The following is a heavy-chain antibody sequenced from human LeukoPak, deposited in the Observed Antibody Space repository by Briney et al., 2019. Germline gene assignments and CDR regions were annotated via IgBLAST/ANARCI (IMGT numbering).Heavy chain of an antibody. Sequence: GESLKISCKGSGYSFPNYWIGWVRQMPGKGLEWMGIIYPGDSDTRYSPSFQGQVTISADKSISTAYLQWSSLKASDTAIYYCARHTRDFVDYWGQGTLVTVSS. CDR3: ARHTRDFVDY. D-gene: IGHD3-3*01. V-gene: IGHV5-51*01. CDR1: GYSFPNYW. J-gene: IGHJ4*02. CDR2: IYPGDSDT.